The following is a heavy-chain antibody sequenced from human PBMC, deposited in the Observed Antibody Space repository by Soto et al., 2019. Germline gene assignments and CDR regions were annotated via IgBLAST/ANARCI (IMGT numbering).Heavy chain of an antibody. V-gene: IGHV4-34*01. CDR3: ARLFGNHLVVVPAAMRGDY. J-gene: IGHJ4*02. CDR2: INHSGST. D-gene: IGHD2-2*01. CDR1: GGSFSGYY. Sequence: QVQLQQWGAGLLKPSETLSLTCAVYGGSFSGYYWSWIRQPPGKGLEWIGEINHSGSTNYNPSLKSRVTISVDTSKNQFSLKLSSVTAADTAVYYCARLFGNHLVVVPAAMRGDYWGQGTLVTVSS.